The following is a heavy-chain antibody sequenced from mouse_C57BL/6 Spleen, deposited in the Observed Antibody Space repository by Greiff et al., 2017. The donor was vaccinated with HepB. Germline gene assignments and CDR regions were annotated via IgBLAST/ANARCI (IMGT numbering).Heavy chain of an antibody. CDR3: ASILYGNYEGFAY. CDR2: IWTGGGT. CDR1: GFSLTSYA. D-gene: IGHD2-1*01. V-gene: IGHV2-9-1*01. Sequence: QVQLQQSGPGLVAPSQSLSITCTVSGFSLTSYAISWVRQPPGKGLEWLGVIWTGGGTNYNSALKSRLSISKDNSKSQVFLKMNSLQTDDTARYYCASILYGNYEGFAYWGQGTLVTVSA. J-gene: IGHJ3*01.